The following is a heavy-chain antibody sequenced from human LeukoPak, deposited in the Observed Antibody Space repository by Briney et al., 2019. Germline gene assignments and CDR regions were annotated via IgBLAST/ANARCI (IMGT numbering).Heavy chain of an antibody. V-gene: IGHV1-18*01. D-gene: IGHD2-2*01. Sequence: ASVKVSCKASGYTFTSYGISWVRQAPGQGLGWMGWISAYNGNTNYAQKLQGRVTMTTDTSTSTAYMELRSLRSDDTAVYYCARVSRVIVVVPAATRGWFDPWGQGTLVTVSS. CDR1: GYTFTSYG. CDR3: ARVSRVIVVVPAATRGWFDP. J-gene: IGHJ5*02. CDR2: ISAYNGNT.